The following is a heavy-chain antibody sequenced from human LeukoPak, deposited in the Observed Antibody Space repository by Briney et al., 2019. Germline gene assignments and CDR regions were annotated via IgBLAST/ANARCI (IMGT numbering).Heavy chain of an antibody. CDR1: GYTFTSYG. CDR3: ARSLYGSGSYYKRSCSDCFLDY. V-gene: IGHV1-18*01. D-gene: IGHD3-10*01. J-gene: IGHJ4*02. Sequence: ASVKVSCKASGYTFTSYGISWVRQAPGQGLEWMGWISAYNGNTNYAQKFQGRVTMTRDTSTSTVYMELSSLRSEDTAVYYCARSLYGSGSYYKRSCSDCFLDYWGQGTLVTVSS. CDR2: ISAYNGNT.